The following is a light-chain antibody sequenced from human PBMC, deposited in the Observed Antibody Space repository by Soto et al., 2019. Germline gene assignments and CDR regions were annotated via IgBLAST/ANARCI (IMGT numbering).Light chain of an antibody. CDR2: KAS. CDR1: QSISSW. CDR3: QQYNSYSIT. J-gene: IGKJ4*01. Sequence: DIQTTQSPSTLSASVGDRVTITCRASQSISSWLAWYQQKPGKAPKLLIYKASSLESGVPSRFSGSGSGTEFTLTISSLQPDDFATYYCQQYNSYSITFGGGTKVEIK. V-gene: IGKV1-5*03.